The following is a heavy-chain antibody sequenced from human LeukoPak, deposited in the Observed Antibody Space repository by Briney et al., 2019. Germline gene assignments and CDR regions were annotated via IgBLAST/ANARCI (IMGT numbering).Heavy chain of an antibody. CDR2: IHSGGST. CDR1: GFTFSSYA. Sequence: GGSLRLSCAASGFTFSSYAMSWVRQAPGKGLEWVSVIHSGGSTYYADSVKGRFTISRDNSKNTLYLQMNSLRAEDTAVYYCARGGVGATSPPDYWGQGSLVTVSS. CDR3: ARGGVGATSPPDY. D-gene: IGHD1-26*01. J-gene: IGHJ4*02. V-gene: IGHV3-66*01.